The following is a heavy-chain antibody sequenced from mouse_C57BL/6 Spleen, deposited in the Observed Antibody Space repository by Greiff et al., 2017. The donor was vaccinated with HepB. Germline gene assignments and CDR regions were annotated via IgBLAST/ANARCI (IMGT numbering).Heavy chain of an antibody. CDR1: GFTFSSYG. D-gene: IGHD2-3*01. Sequence: EVQLQESGGDLVKPGGSLKLSCAASGFTFSSYGMSWVRQTPDKRLEWVATISSGGSYTYYPDSVKGRFTISRDNAKNTLYLQMSSLKSEDTAMYYCARRVDGYYAMDYWGQGTSVTVSS. V-gene: IGHV5-6*01. CDR3: ARRVDGYYAMDY. J-gene: IGHJ4*01. CDR2: ISSGGSYT.